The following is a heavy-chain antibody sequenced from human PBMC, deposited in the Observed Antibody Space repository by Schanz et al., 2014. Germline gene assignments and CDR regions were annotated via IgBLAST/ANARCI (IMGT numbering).Heavy chain of an antibody. Sequence: QLQLQESGPGLVKPSETLSLTCTVSGGSIRRSTYYWGWIRQPPGKGLEWVASIYNSGSAYYGPSLKSRVTTPVETSKTQFPLRLNSGTASDTAVYYCVRQLLWFGESGVDTWGQGTLVVVSS. CDR2: IYNSGSA. CDR3: VRQLLWFGESGVDT. V-gene: IGHV4-39*01. D-gene: IGHD3-10*01. J-gene: IGHJ5*02. CDR1: GGSIRRSTYY.